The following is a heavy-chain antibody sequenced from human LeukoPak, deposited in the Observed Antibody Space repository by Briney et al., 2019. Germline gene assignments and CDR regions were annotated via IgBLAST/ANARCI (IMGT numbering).Heavy chain of an antibody. CDR1: GFTFSSYS. CDR2: ISSSSSYI. V-gene: IGHV3-21*01. CDR3: ARNPPNRYCSSTSCCPFDY. D-gene: IGHD2-2*01. J-gene: IGHJ4*02. Sequence: PGGSLRFSCAASGFTFSSYSMNWVRQAPGKGLEWVSSISSSSSYIYYADSVKGRFTISRDNAKNSLYLQMNSLRAEDTAVYYCARNPPNRYCSSTSCCPFDYWGQGTLVTVSS.